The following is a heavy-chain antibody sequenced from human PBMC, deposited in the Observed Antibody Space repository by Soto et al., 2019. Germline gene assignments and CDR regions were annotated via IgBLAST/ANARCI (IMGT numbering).Heavy chain of an antibody. CDR2: IIPIFGTA. CDR1: GGTFNSYA. Sequence: ASVKVSCKASGGTFNSYAISWVRQAPGQGLEWMGGIIPIFGTANYAQKFQGRVTITADESTSTAYMELSSLRSEDTAVYYCARALPSNDILTGYYFDYWGQGTLVTVSS. D-gene: IGHD3-9*01. CDR3: ARALPSNDILTGYYFDY. V-gene: IGHV1-69*13. J-gene: IGHJ4*02.